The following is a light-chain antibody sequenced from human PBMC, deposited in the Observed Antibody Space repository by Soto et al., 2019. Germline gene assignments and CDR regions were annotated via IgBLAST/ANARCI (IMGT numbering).Light chain of an antibody. Sequence: DIQVAQSPSTLSASVGDRVTITCRASQSISTWLAWYQHKPGTAPKLLIYKASTLDRGVSSRFSGSGSDTEFTLTISSLQPEDSATYYCQQYSSYSPWLFGQGTKVEI. CDR1: QSISTW. V-gene: IGKV1-5*03. J-gene: IGKJ1*01. CDR2: KAS. CDR3: QQYSSYSPWL.